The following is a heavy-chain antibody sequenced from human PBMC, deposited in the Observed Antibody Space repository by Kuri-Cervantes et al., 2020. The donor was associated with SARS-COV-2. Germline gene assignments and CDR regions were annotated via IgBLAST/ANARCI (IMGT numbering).Heavy chain of an antibody. CDR2: ISGSGGST. D-gene: IGHD1-26*01. Sequence: GGSLRLTCAASGFTFSSYAMSWFRQAPGKGLEWVSAISGSGGSTYYADSVKGRFTISRDNSKNTLYLQMNSLRAEDTAVYYCAKGPVGATGAFDIWGQGTMVTVSS. J-gene: IGHJ3*02. V-gene: IGHV3-23*01. CDR1: GFTFSSYA. CDR3: AKGPVGATGAFDI.